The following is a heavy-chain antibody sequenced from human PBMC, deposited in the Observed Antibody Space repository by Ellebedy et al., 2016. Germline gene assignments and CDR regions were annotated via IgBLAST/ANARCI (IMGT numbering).Heavy chain of an antibody. Sequence: SETLSLTCTVSGASISSDHWSWVRQPPGKGLEWIGNNDGSSDYNPSLKSRISMSVDTSKNQFSLKLTSVTAADTAMYYCAQYIAGGAGRGVWGQGTMVTVSS. D-gene: IGHD6-6*01. J-gene: IGHJ3*01. V-gene: IGHV4-59*12. CDR1: GASISSDH. CDR2: NDGSS. CDR3: AQYIAGGAGRGV.